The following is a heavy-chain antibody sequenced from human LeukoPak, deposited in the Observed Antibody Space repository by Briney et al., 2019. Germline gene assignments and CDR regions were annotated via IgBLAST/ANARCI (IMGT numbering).Heavy chain of an antibody. Sequence: ETLSLTCAVYGGSFSGYYWSWIRQPPGKGLEWIGEINHSGSTNYNPSLKSRVTISVDTSKNQFSLKLSSVTAADTALYYCARGRSYYYGSGRMPAFYYMDVWGKGTTLTVSS. D-gene: IGHD3-10*01. V-gene: IGHV4-34*01. J-gene: IGHJ6*03. CDR1: GGSFSGYY. CDR3: ARGRSYYYGSGRMPAFYYMDV. CDR2: INHSGST.